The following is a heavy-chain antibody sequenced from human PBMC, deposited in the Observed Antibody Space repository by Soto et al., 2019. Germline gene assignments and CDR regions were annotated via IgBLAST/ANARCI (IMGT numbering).Heavy chain of an antibody. CDR1: GGYISSGCYY. Sequence: SETLSLTCTVSGGYISSGCYYWSWIRQHPGKGLEWIGYIYYSGSTYYNPSLKSRVTISVDTSKNQFSLKLSSVTAADTAVYYCARVLRGYSYGTPSRYYGMDVWGQGTTVTVSS. D-gene: IGHD5-18*01. J-gene: IGHJ6*02. CDR3: ARVLRGYSYGTPSRYYGMDV. CDR2: IYYSGST. V-gene: IGHV4-31*03.